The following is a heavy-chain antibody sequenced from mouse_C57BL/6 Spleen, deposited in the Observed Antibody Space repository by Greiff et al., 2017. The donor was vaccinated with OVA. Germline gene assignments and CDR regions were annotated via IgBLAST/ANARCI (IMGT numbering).Heavy chain of an antibody. D-gene: IGHD2-3*01. CDR1: GFTFSDYY. CDR2: INYDGSST. CDR3: ARCDGYFYYAMDY. Sequence: EVKLVESEGGLVQPGSSMKLSCTASGFTFSDYYMAWVRQVPEKGLEWVANINYDGSSTYYLDSLKSRFIISRDNAKNILYLQMSSLKSEDTATYYCARCDGYFYYAMDYWGQGTSVTVSS. J-gene: IGHJ4*01. V-gene: IGHV5-16*01.